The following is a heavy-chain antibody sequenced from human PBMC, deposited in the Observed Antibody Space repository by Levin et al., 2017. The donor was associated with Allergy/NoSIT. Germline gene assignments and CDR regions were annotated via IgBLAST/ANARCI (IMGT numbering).Heavy chain of an antibody. D-gene: IGHD2-8*01. CDR2: ITSSGSTI. J-gene: IGHJ6*02. Sequence: GGSLRLSCAASGFTFSDYFMTWIRQAPGKGLEWVSYITSSGSTIYYADSVKGRFTISRDNAKNSLYLQMNSLRAEDTAVYYCAREMVVVLPDRGAYYYNGMDVWGQGTTVTVSS. CDR3: AREMVVVLPDRGAYYYNGMDV. V-gene: IGHV3-11*01. CDR1: GFTFSDYF.